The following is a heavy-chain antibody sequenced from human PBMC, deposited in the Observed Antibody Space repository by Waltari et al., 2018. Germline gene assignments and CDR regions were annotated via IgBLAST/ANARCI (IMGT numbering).Heavy chain of an antibody. Sequence: EVQLVESGGGLVQPGRSLRLSCTASGFTFGDYPMSWVRQAPGKGLEWVGFTRSKAYGGTTEDAASVKGRFTILRDDSKGIAYLQMNSLKTEDTAVYYCVWGITPMGSYYYYGMDVWGQGTTVTVSS. D-gene: IGHD5-18*01. CDR2: TRSKAYGGTT. CDR1: GFTFGDYP. V-gene: IGHV3-49*04. CDR3: VWGITPMGSYYYYGMDV. J-gene: IGHJ6*02.